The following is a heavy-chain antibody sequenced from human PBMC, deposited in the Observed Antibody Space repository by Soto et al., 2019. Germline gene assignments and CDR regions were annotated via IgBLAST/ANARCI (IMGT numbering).Heavy chain of an antibody. CDR3: ATAAAGTEYYGMDV. Sequence: PGESLKISCKGSGYSFTSYWISWVRQMPGKGLEWMGRIDPSDSYTNYSPSFQGHVTISADKSISTAYLQWSSLKASDTAMYYCATAAAGTEYYGMDVWGQGTTVTAP. V-gene: IGHV5-10-1*01. CDR1: GYSFTSYW. J-gene: IGHJ6*02. D-gene: IGHD6-13*01. CDR2: IDPSDSYT.